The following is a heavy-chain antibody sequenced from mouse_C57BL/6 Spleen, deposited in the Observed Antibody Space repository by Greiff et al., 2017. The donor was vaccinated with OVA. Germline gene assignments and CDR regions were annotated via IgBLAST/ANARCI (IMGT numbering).Heavy chain of an antibody. J-gene: IGHJ2*01. CDR2: IDPSDSET. CDR3: ARRGSSPWYFDY. V-gene: IGHV1-52*01. Sequence: QVQLQQSGAELVRPGSSVKLSCKASGYTFTSYWMHWVKQRPIQGLEWIGNIDPSDSETHYNQKFKDKATLTVDKSSSTAYMQLSSLTSEDSAVYYCARRGSSPWYFDYWGQGATLTVSS. D-gene: IGHD1-1*01. CDR1: GYTFTSYW.